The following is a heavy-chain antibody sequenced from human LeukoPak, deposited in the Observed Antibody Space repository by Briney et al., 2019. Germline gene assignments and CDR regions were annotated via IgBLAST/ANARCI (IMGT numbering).Heavy chain of an antibody. J-gene: IGHJ4*02. V-gene: IGHV3-11*05. CDR1: GFRFSDYY. D-gene: IGHD2-2*01. CDR3: ARDRGYCSSFSCQTYYFDY. CDR2: ITTTSSST. Sequence: GGSLRLSCAASGFRFSDYYMSWIRQAPGKGLEWISYITTTSSSTDYADSVKGRFTISRDNAKNSLYLQMTSLRAEDTAVYYCARDRGYCSSFSCQTYYFDYWGQGTLVTVSS.